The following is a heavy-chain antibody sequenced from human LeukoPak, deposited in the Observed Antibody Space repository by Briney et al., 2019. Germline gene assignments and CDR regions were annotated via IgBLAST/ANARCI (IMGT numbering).Heavy chain of an antibody. V-gene: IGHV3-48*03. Sequence: GGSLRLSCAASGFTFSSYELNWVRQAPGKGLEWVSYITTSGSTIYYADSVKGRFTISRENAKNSLYLQMNSLRAGDTAVYYCVRDYRGFDYWGQGTLVTVSS. CDR2: ITTSGSTI. D-gene: IGHD1-26*01. CDR1: GFTFSSYE. CDR3: VRDYRGFDY. J-gene: IGHJ4*02.